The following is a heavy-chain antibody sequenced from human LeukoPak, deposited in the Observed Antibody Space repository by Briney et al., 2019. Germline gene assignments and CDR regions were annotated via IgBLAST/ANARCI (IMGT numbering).Heavy chain of an antibody. D-gene: IGHD6-19*01. J-gene: IGHJ4*02. CDR3: ARVGRKQWLVRSGIDY. V-gene: IGHV4-59*12. CDR1: GGSISSYY. Sequence: TSETLSLTCTVSGGSISSYYWSWIRQPPGKGLEWIGYIYYSGSTNYNPSLKSRVTISVDKSKNQFSLKLSSVTAADTAVYYCARVGRKQWLVRSGIDYWGQGTLVTVSS. CDR2: IYYSGST.